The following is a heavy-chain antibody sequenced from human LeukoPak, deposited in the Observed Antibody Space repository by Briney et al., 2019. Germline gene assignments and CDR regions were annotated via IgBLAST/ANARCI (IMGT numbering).Heavy chain of an antibody. CDR2: IRPNNGDT. CDR1: GYTFTGNN. D-gene: IGHD5-18*01. J-gene: IGHJ4*02. CDR3: ARAYNSAYGGHFFDS. V-gene: IGHV1-2*02. Sequence: ASVKVSCKASGYTFTGNNIHWVRQAPGQGLECMGWIRPNNGDTNYAQQFRGRVTMTRDTSSSTAYMELSGLRSDDTAVYYCARAYNSAYGGHFFDSWGQGTLVAVSS.